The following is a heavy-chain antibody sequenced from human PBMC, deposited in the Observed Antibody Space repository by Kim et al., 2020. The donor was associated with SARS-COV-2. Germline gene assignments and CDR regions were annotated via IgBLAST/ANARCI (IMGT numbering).Heavy chain of an antibody. V-gene: IGHV3-23*01. J-gene: IGHJ5*02. CDR3: ANTYGSTHWFDP. CDR1: GFTFSSYA. CDR2: ISGSGGST. D-gene: IGHD4-17*01. Sequence: GGSLRLSCAASGFTFSSYAMSWVRQAPGKGLEWVSAISGSGGSTYYADSVKGRFTISRDNSKNTLYLQMNSLRAEDTAVYYCANTYGSTHWFDPWGQGTLVTVSS.